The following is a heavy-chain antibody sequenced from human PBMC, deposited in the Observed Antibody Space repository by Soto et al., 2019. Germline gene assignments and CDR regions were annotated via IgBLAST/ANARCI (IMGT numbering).Heavy chain of an antibody. V-gene: IGHV3-30*18. D-gene: IGHD3-10*01. CDR2: ISYDGSNK. J-gene: IGHJ6*02. CDR3: AKGEYYYGSGSPYYGMDV. CDR1: GFTFSSYG. Sequence: QVQLVESGGGVVQSGMSLRLSCAASGFTFSSYGMHWVRQAPGKGLEWVAVISYDGSNKYYADSVKGRFTISRDSSKNTLYLEMNSLIPEDTAVYDCAKGEYYYGSGSPYYGMDVWGQGTTVTVSS.